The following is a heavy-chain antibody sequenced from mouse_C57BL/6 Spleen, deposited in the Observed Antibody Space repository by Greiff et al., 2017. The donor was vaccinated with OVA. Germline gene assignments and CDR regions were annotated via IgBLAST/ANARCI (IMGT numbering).Heavy chain of an antibody. J-gene: IGHJ2*01. CDR2: IDPSDSYT. CDR1: GYTFTSYW. D-gene: IGHD3-2*02. V-gene: IGHV1-50*01. CDR3: ARVDSSGPYYFDY. Sequence: QVQLQQPGAELVKPGASVKLSCKASGYTFTSYWMQWVKQRPGQGLEWIGEIDPSDSYTNYNQKFKGKATLTVDTSSSTAYMQLSSLTSEDSAVYYCARVDSSGPYYFDYWGQGTTLTVSS.